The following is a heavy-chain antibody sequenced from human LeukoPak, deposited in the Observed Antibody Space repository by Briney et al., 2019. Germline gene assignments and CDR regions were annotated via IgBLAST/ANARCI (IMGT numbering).Heavy chain of an antibody. Sequence: SETLSLTCTVSGGSISSYYWSWIRQPPGKGLEWIEYIYYSGSTNYNPSLKSRVTISVDTSKNQFSLKLSSVTAADTAVYYCARDRRVRGVGIDYWGQGTLVTVSS. CDR1: GGSISSYY. V-gene: IGHV4-59*01. CDR3: ARDRRVRGVGIDY. CDR2: IYYSGST. D-gene: IGHD3-10*01. J-gene: IGHJ4*02.